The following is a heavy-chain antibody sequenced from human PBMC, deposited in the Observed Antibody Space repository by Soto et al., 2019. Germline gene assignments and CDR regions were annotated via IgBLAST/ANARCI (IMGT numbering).Heavy chain of an antibody. CDR1: GYTFTSYG. CDR3: ARRVGSGYYIDIQNHYYYYGMDV. Sequence: AASVKVSCKASGYTFTSYGISWVRQAPGQGLEWMGGISAYNGNTNYAQKLQGRVTMTTDTSTSTAYMELRSLRSDDTAVYYCARRVGSGYYIDIQNHYYYYGMDVWGQGTTVTVSS. D-gene: IGHD3-3*01. J-gene: IGHJ6*02. V-gene: IGHV1-18*01. CDR2: ISAYNGNT.